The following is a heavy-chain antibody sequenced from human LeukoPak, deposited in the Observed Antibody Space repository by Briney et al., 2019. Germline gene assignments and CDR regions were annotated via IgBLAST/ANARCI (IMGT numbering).Heavy chain of an antibody. CDR1: GFTFSSYA. V-gene: IGHV4-39*01. Sequence: GSLRLSCAASGFTFSSYAMSWIRQPPGKGLEWIGSIYYSGNTYYNPSLKSRVTISVDTSKNQFSLKLSSVTAADTAVYYCNVLLWFGELLPVDYWGQGTLVTVSS. J-gene: IGHJ4*02. D-gene: IGHD3-10*01. CDR3: NVLLWFGELLPVDY. CDR2: IYYSGNT.